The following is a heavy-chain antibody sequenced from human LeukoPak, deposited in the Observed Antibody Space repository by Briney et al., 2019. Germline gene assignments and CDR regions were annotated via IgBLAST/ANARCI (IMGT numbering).Heavy chain of an antibody. V-gene: IGHV1-46*01. D-gene: IGHD6-6*01. Sequence: ASVKVSCKASGYTFTSYYIHWVRQAPGQGLEWMGLINPSGGSTNYAQKFQGRVTMTRDTSTSTVYMELSSLRSEDTAVYYCARGGSSSFPYYYYYYMDVWGKGTTVTVSS. J-gene: IGHJ6*03. CDR3: ARGGSSSFPYYYYYYMDV. CDR2: INPSGGST. CDR1: GYTFTSYY.